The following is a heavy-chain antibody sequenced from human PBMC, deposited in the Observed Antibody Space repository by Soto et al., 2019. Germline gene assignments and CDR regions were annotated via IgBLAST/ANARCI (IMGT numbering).Heavy chain of an antibody. V-gene: IGHV4-30-2*01. CDR3: ARGGAAAANYYYYYGMDV. Sequence: PSETLSLTCAVSGGSISSGGYSWSWIRQPPGKGLEWIGYIYHSGSTYYNPSLKSRVTISVDRSKNQFSLKLSSVTAAATAVYYCARGGAAAANYYYYYGMDVWGPGTRVTVSS. D-gene: IGHD6-13*01. CDR2: IYHSGST. J-gene: IGHJ6*02. CDR1: GGSISSGGYS.